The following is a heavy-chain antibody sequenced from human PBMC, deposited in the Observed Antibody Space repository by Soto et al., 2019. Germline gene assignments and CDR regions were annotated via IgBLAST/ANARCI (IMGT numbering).Heavy chain of an antibody. J-gene: IGHJ6*02. CDR2: IYPGDSDT. CDR3: ASQAKYSSSWAPAYGMDV. Sequence: GESLKISCKGSGYSFTSYWIGWVRQMPGKGLEWMGIIYPGDSDTRYSPSFQGQVTISADKSISTAYLQWSSLKASDTAMYYCASQAKYSSSWAPAYGMDVWGQGTMVTVSS. CDR1: GYSFTSYW. V-gene: IGHV5-51*01. D-gene: IGHD6-13*01.